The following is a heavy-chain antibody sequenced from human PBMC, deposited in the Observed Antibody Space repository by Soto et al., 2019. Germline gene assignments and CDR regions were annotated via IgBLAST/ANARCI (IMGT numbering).Heavy chain of an antibody. J-gene: IGHJ5*02. CDR1: GFTLQNYA. D-gene: IGHD3-10*01. V-gene: IGHV3-23*01. Sequence: GSLRLSCTASGFTLQNYAMAWVRQAPGKGLEWVSTLIGGHYGTAYSYSVKGRFTVSRDNSKNCLYLQMNSLGVEDTAMYFCAKGKSTGDIDWFDPWGQGSLVTVSS. CDR3: AKGKSTGDIDWFDP. CDR2: LIGGHYGT.